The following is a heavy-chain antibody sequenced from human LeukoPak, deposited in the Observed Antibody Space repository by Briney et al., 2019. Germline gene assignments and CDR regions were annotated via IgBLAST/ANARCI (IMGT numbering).Heavy chain of an antibody. Sequence: PGASLRLSCVVSGFTFRDYSMAWGRQLPGGGLEWVSAIARDDFTVYPDPLKGRFTISRDNSRNTLYLQMNTLRAEDTAVYYCVKERDRGTDVADDFDFWGQGTLVTVSS. CDR3: VKERDRGTDVADDFDF. V-gene: IGHV3-23*01. D-gene: IGHD6-19*01. CDR1: GFTFRDYS. CDR2: IARDDFT. J-gene: IGHJ4*02.